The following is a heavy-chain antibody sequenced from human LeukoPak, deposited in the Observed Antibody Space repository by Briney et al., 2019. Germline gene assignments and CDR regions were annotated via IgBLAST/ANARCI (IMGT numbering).Heavy chain of an antibody. Sequence: PSETLSLTCTVSGGSISSYYWSWIRQPPGKGLEWIGYIYYSGSTNCNPSLKSRVTISVDTSKNQFSLKLSSVTAADTAVYYCARVVRSLTTVILDYWGQGTLVTVSS. J-gene: IGHJ4*02. CDR2: IYYSGST. CDR1: GGSISSYY. V-gene: IGHV4-59*01. D-gene: IGHD4-17*01. CDR3: ARVVRSLTTVILDY.